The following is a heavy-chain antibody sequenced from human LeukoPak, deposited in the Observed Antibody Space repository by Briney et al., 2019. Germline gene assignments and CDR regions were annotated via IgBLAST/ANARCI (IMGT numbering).Heavy chain of an antibody. J-gene: IGHJ5*02. V-gene: IGHV4-39*07. CDR2: IYYSGST. CDR3: ARDGGSYYPNWFDP. CDR1: GGSISSSSYY. Sequence: PSETLSLTRAVSGGSISSSSYYWGWIRQPPGKGLEWIGSIYYSGSTYYNPSLKSRVTISVDTSKNQFSLKLSSVTAADTAVYYCARDGGSYYPNWFDPWGQGTLVTVSS. D-gene: IGHD1-26*01.